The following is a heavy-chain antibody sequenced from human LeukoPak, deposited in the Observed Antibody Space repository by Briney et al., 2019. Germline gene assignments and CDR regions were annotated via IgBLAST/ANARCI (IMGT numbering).Heavy chain of an antibody. V-gene: IGHV1-2*02. CDR2: INPNSGGT. D-gene: IGHD3-9*01. CDR1: GYTFTCYY. J-gene: IGHJ4*02. Sequence: ASVKVSCKASGYTFTCYYLHWVRQAPGQGLEWMGWINPNSGGTNYAQKFQGRVTMTRDTSISTAYMELSRLRSDDTAVYYCARGTVLLRYFDWLPISGYYFDYWGQGTLVTVSS. CDR3: ARGTVLLRYFDWLPISGYYFDY.